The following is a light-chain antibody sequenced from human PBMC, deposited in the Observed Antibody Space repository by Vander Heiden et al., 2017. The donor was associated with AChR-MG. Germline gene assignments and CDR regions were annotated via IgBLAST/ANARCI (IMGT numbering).Light chain of an antibody. CDR3: QERSKGPPMIT. Sequence: EILLTHSPATLSLSPRQRATLSCSASYNIDNYLAWYQQKPGQAPRLLIYDASNRATGIPARFSATGSGTHFTLSISSLEPEDFAVYYCQERSKGPPMITFGHGTRVDIK. V-gene: IGKV3-11*01. CDR2: DAS. CDR1: YNIDNY. J-gene: IGKJ3*01.